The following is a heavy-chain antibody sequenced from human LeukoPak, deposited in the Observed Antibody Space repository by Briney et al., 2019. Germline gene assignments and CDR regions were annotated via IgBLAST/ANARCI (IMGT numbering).Heavy chain of an antibody. V-gene: IGHV3-23*01. D-gene: IGHD3-3*01. CDR2: ISGSGGST. CDR1: GFTFSSYA. J-gene: IGHJ4*02. Sequence: GGSLRLSCAASGFTFSSYAMSWVRQAPGKGLEGVSAISGSGGSTYYADSVKGRFTISRDNSKNTLYLQMNSLRAEDTAVYYCAKVVDYDFWSGSKCIDYWGQGTLVTVSS. CDR3: AKVVDYDFWSGSKCIDY.